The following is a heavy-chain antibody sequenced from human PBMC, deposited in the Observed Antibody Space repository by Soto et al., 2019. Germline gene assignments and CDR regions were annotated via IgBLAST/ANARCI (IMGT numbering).Heavy chain of an antibody. D-gene: IGHD5-12*01. Sequence: SETLSLTCAVSGYSISSCYYWGLIRQPPGKGLEWIGSWYRSGVTYYNPSLKGRVTMSVDTSKNHFSLKVSSVTAADTAVYYCARDEYGYGDSYDSWGQGTLVTVSS. CDR2: WYRSGVT. V-gene: IGHV4-38-2*02. CDR3: ARDEYGYGDSYDS. J-gene: IGHJ4*02. CDR1: GYSISSCYY.